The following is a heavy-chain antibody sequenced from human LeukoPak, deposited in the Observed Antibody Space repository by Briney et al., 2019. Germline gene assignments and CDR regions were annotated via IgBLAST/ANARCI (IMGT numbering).Heavy chain of an antibody. V-gene: IGHV4-34*01. CDR2: INHSGST. J-gene: IGHJ4*02. CDR3: ARGWQWLDY. Sequence: SETLSLTCAVYGGSFSGYYWSWIRQPPGKGLEWIGEINHSGSTNYNPSLMSRVTISVDTSKNQFSLKLSSVTAADTAVYYCARGWQWLDYWGQGTLVTVSS. D-gene: IGHD6-19*01. CDR1: GGSFSGYY.